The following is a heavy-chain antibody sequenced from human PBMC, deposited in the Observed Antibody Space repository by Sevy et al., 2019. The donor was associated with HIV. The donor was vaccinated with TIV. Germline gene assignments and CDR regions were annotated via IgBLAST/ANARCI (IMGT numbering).Heavy chain of an antibody. V-gene: IGHV4-30-2*01. Sequence: SETLSLTCAVSGGSISSGGYSWSWIRQPPGKGLEWIGYIYHSGSTYYNPSLKSRVTISVDRFKNQFSLKLSSVTAADTAVYYCARVVPRNYYDSSGYYFDYWGQGTLVTVSS. CDR2: IYHSGST. J-gene: IGHJ4*02. D-gene: IGHD3-22*01. CDR3: ARVVPRNYYDSSGYYFDY. CDR1: GGSISSGGYS.